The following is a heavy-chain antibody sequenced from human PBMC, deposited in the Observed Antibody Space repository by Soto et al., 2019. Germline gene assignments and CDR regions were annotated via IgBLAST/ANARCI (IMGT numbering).Heavy chain of an antibody. J-gene: IGHJ4*02. Sequence: SVKVSCKASGGTFSSYAISWVRQAPGQGLEWMGGIIPIFGTANYAQKFQGRVTITADKSTSTAYMELSSLRSEDTAVYYCASHRLYYYDSSGYYSYFDYWGQGTLVTVST. CDR1: GGTFSSYA. CDR2: IIPIFGTA. D-gene: IGHD3-22*01. V-gene: IGHV1-69*06. CDR3: ASHRLYYYDSSGYYSYFDY.